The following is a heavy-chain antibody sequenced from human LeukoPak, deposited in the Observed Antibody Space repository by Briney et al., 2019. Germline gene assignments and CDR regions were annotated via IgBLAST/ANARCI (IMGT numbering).Heavy chain of an antibody. V-gene: IGHV4-59*01. CDR2: IYYSGST. D-gene: IGHD2-2*01. Sequence: PSETLSLTCTVSGGSISSYYWSWIRQPPGKGLGWIGYIYYSGSTNYNPSLKSRVTISVDTSKNQFSLKLSSVTAADTAVYYCAREVPAAYVDYWGQGTLVTVSS. CDR3: AREVPAAYVDY. J-gene: IGHJ4*02. CDR1: GGSISSYY.